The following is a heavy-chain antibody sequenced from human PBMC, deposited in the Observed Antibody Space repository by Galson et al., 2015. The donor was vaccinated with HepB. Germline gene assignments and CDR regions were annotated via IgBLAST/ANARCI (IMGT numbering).Heavy chain of an antibody. CDR1: GFTFSSYS. CDR3: ASGGRGWVRRPYHDAFDI. CDR2: ISSSSTI. J-gene: IGHJ3*02. D-gene: IGHD1-26*01. V-gene: IGHV3-48*01. Sequence: SLRLSCAASGFTFSSYSMNWVRQAPGKGLEWVSYISSSSTIYYADSVKGRFTISRDNAKNSLYLQMNSLRAEDTAVYYCASGGRGWVRRPYHDAFDIWGQGTMVTVSS.